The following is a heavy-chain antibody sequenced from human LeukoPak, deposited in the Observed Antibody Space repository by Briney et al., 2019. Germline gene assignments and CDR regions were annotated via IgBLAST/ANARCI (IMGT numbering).Heavy chain of an antibody. Sequence: SETLSLTCTVSGGSISSSSYSWGWIRQPPGKGLEWIGSIYYSGSTYYNPSLKSRVTISVDTSKNQFSLKLSSVTAADTAVYYCASQCSGGSCYSRYYYGMDVWGQGTTVTVSS. CDR2: IYYSGST. J-gene: IGHJ6*02. CDR1: GGSISSSSYS. CDR3: ASQCSGGSCYSRYYYGMDV. D-gene: IGHD2-15*01. V-gene: IGHV4-39*01.